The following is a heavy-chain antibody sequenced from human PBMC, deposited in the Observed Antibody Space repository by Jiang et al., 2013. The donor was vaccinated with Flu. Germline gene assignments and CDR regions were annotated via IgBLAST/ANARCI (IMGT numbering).Heavy chain of an antibody. J-gene: IGHJ4*02. D-gene: IGHD3-22*01. CDR2: INVGNGNT. V-gene: IGHV1-3*01. CDR3: ARGASSVRKDFDY. Sequence: QRLEWMGWINVGNGNTKYSQKFQGRVTIASDTSASTTYMDLSSLRSEDTAVFYCARGASSVRKDFDYWGQGTLVTVSS.